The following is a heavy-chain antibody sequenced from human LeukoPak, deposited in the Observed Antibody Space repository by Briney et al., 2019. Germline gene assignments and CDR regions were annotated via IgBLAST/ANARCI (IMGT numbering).Heavy chain of an antibody. J-gene: IGHJ6*03. Sequence: PSETLSLTCTVSGGSISSGGYCWSWIRQHPGKGLEWIGYIYYSGSTYYNPSLKSRVTISVDTSKNQLCLKLSPVTAADTAVYYCARSATSIAAAPYYYYYYMDVWGKGTTVTVSS. CDR1: GGSISSGGYC. CDR2: IYYSGST. CDR3: ARSATSIAAAPYYYYYYMDV. V-gene: IGHV4-31*03. D-gene: IGHD6-13*01.